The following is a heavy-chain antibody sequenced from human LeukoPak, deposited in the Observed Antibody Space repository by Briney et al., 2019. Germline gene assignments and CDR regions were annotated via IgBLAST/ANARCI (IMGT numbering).Heavy chain of an antibody. CDR3: ARVLRSDAFDI. J-gene: IGHJ3*02. CDR2: IYTSGST. CDR1: GGAISSYY. D-gene: IGHD3-3*01. Sequence: ASETLSLTCTVSGGAISSYYWSWIRQPAGKGLEWIGRIYTSGSTNYNPSLKRRVTMSADTSKNQFSLKLSSVTAADTAVYYCARVLRSDAFDIWGEGTMVTVSS. V-gene: IGHV4-4*07.